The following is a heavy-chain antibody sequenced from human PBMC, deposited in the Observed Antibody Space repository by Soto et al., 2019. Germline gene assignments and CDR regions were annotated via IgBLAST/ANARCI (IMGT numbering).Heavy chain of an antibody. Sequence: EVQLLESGGGLVQPGGSLRLSCAASGFTFSSYAMSWVRQAPGKGLEWVSAISGSGGSTYYADSVKGRFTISRDNSKNALYLQMNSLRAEDTAVYYCAKHRAVTRQSDIDYWGQGTLVTVSS. V-gene: IGHV3-23*01. CDR1: GFTFSSYA. CDR2: ISGSGGST. D-gene: IGHD4-17*01. J-gene: IGHJ4*02. CDR3: AKHRAVTRQSDIDY.